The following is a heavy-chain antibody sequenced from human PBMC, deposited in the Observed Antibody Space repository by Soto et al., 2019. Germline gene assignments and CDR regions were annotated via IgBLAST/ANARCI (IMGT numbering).Heavy chain of an antibody. CDR1: GGSINSGGYY. D-gene: IGHD2-2*01. CDR2: IYYSGST. J-gene: IGHJ4*02. V-gene: IGHV4-31*03. Sequence: QVQLQESGPGLVKPSQTLSLTCSVSGGSINSGGYYWSWVRQHPGKGLVWIGHIYYSGSTYYSPSLKSRVTISIDTSQTHFSLKLSAVTAADTAVYYCARSSISKKIGYGGQGTLVTVS. CDR3: ARSSISKKIGY.